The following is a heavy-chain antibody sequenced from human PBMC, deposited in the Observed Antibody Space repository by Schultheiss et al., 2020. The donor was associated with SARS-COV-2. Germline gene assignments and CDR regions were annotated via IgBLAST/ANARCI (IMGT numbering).Heavy chain of an antibody. CDR2: INPNSGGT. J-gene: IGHJ4*02. D-gene: IGHD3-10*01. CDR3: AREPYGSGTYYFDY. CDR1: GGTFSSYG. V-gene: IGHV1-18*01. Sequence: ASVKVSCKASGGTFSSYGISWVRQAPGQGLEWMGWINPNSGGTNYAQKLQGRVTMTTDTSTSTAYMELRSLRSDDTAVYYCAREPYGSGTYYFDYWGQGTLVTVSS.